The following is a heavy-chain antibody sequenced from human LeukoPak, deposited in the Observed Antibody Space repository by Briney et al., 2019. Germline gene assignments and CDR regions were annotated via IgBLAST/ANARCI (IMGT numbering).Heavy chain of an antibody. CDR2: ISSSGSTI. V-gene: IGHV3-48*03. D-gene: IGHD6-19*01. Sequence: GGSLRLSCAASGFTSSSYEMNWVRQAPGKGLEWVSYISSSGSTIYCADSVKGRFTISRDNAKNSLYLQINSLRAEDTAVYYCASMGIAVAGGNFDYWGQGTLVTVSS. J-gene: IGHJ4*02. CDR3: ASMGIAVAGGNFDY. CDR1: GFTSSSYE.